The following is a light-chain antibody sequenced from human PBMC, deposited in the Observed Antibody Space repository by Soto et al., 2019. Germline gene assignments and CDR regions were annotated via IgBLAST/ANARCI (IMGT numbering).Light chain of an antibody. CDR3: QKYNSAPLT. J-gene: IGKJ4*01. V-gene: IGKV1-27*01. CDR2: AAS. CDR1: QGIGVY. Sequence: DIQMTQSPSSLSASLGDRVTITCRASQGIGVYLAWFQQKPGKVPKLLIYAASALQSGVPSRFSGSGSGTDITLTISSLQSEDIATYYCQKYNSAPLTFGGGTKVEIK.